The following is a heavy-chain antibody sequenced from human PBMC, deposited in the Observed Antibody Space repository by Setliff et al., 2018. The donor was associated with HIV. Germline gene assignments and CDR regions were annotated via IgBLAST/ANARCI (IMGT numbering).Heavy chain of an antibody. CDR2: ISAYNGNT. J-gene: IGHJ4*02. CDR1: GYTFTSYD. CDR3: ARGGVYYYDSSGWSMDY. V-gene: IGHV1-18*01. D-gene: IGHD3-22*01. Sequence: GASVKVSCKASGYTFTSYDISWVRQAPGQGLEWMGWISAYNGNTNYAQKLQGRVSITADESTSTAYMELSSLRSEDTAVYYCARGGVYYYDSSGWSMDYWGQGTLVTVSS.